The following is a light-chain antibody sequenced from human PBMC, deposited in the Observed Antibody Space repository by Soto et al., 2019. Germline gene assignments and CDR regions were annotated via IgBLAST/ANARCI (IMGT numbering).Light chain of an antibody. CDR3: QQLNSYPLT. J-gene: IGKJ4*01. CDR1: QGISSY. Sequence: DIQLTQSPSFLSASVGDRVTITCRASQGISSYLAWYQQKPRKAPKLLIYAASTLQSGVPSRFSGSGSGTEFTLTISTLQPEDFATYYCQQLNSYPLTFGGGINVEIK. CDR2: AAS. V-gene: IGKV1-9*01.